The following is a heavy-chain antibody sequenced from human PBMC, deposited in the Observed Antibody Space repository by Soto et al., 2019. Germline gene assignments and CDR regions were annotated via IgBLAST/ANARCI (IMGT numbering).Heavy chain of an antibody. CDR3: ARAGRDYDILTGYSDV. CDR1: GFTFSIYG. V-gene: IGHV3-33*01. D-gene: IGHD3-9*01. J-gene: IGHJ6*02. Sequence: QVQLVESGGGVVQPGRSLRLSCAASGFTFSIYGMHWVRQAPGKGQEWVTIIWYDGSNKYYADSVKGRFTISRDNSKNTLYLQMNSLRAEDTAVYYCARAGRDYDILTGYSDVWGQGTTVTVSS. CDR2: IWYDGSNK.